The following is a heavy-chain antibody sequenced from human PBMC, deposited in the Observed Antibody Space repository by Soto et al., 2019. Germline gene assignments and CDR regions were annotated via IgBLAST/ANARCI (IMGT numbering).Heavy chain of an antibody. D-gene: IGHD5-12*01. Sequence: PGGSLRLSCAASGFTFSSYAMSWVRQAPGKGLEWVSAISGSGGSTSYAQKFQGRVTMTRDTSTSTVYMELSSLRSEDTAVYYCARDLQARGSPAPLYYYYMDVWGKGTTVTVSS. V-gene: IGHV3-23*01. CDR3: ARDLQARGSPAPLYYYYMDV. CDR2: ISGSGGST. J-gene: IGHJ6*03. CDR1: GFTFSSYA.